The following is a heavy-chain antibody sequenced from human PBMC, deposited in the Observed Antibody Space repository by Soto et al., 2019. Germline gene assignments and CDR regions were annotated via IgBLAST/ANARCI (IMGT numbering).Heavy chain of an antibody. V-gene: IGHV4-59*01. D-gene: IGHD3-10*01. Sequence: PSETLSLTCTVSGGSISSNYWSWIRQPPGKGLEWIGYIYYSGSTNYNPFLKSRVTISVDTSKNQFSLKLSSVTAADTAVYYCARAVWFGEVNYYYGMDVWGQGTTVTVSS. CDR3: ARAVWFGEVNYYYGMDV. CDR2: IYYSGST. CDR1: GGSISSNY. J-gene: IGHJ6*02.